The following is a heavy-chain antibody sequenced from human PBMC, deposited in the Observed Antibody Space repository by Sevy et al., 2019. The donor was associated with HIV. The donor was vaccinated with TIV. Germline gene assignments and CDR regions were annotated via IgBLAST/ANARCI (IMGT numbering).Heavy chain of an antibody. CDR3: AKNLSPRELTDAFDI. V-gene: IGHV3-23*01. Sequence: GGSLRLSCAASGFTFSSYAMSWVRQAPGKGLEWVSGISGSGGSTYYADSVKGRFTISRDNSKNTLYLQMNSLRAEDTAVYYCAKNLSPRELTDAFDIWGQGTMVTVSS. CDR2: ISGSGGST. CDR1: GFTFSSYA. D-gene: IGHD1-26*01. J-gene: IGHJ3*02.